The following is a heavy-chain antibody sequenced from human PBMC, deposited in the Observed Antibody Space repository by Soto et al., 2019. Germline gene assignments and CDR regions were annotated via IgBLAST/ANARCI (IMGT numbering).Heavy chain of an antibody. Sequence: PSETLSLTCTVSGGSVSSCSYYWSWIRHPPGKGLEWIGYIYYSGSTNYNPSLKSRVTISVDTSKNQFSLKLSSVTAADTAVYYCARDAQQLDYDYWGQGTLVTVSS. CDR3: ARDAQQLDYDY. V-gene: IGHV4-61*01. CDR1: GGSVSSCSYY. CDR2: IYYSGST. J-gene: IGHJ4*02. D-gene: IGHD6-13*01.